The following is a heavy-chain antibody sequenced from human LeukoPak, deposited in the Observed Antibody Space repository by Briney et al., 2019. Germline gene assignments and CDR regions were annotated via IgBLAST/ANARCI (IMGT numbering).Heavy chain of an antibody. CDR1: GYTFTSYG. CDR3: ARDEGSGSYYEAAFDI. V-gene: IGHV1-18*01. J-gene: IGHJ3*02. D-gene: IGHD1-26*01. Sequence: ASVKVSCKASGYTFTSYGISWVRQAPGQGLEWTGWISAYNGSTNYAQKLQGRVTMTTDTSTSTAYMELRSLRSDDTAVYYCARDEGSGSYYEAAFDIWGQGTMVTVSS. CDR2: ISAYNGST.